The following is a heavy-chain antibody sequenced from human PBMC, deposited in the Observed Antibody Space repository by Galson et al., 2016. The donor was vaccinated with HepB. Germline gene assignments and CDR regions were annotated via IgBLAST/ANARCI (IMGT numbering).Heavy chain of an antibody. CDR2: ITGSSSHS. V-gene: IGHV3-21*01. D-gene: IGHD2-15*01. Sequence: SLRLSCAASGFAFEADSMNWVRQAPGKGLEWISSITGSSSHSYFADSVKGRFAISRDNGKKSLFLQMNGLRPEDTAVYYCARGVGVVVAVTEDEYFPHWGQGILVIVSS. CDR3: ARGVGVVVAVTEDEYFPH. J-gene: IGHJ1*01. CDR1: GFAFEADS.